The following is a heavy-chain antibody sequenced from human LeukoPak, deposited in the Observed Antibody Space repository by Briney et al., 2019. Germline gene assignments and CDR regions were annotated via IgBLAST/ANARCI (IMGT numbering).Heavy chain of an antibody. Sequence: PSETRSLTCTVSGGSISRGGYYWSWIRQHPGKGLEWIGYIYYSGSTYYNPSLKSRVTISVDASKNQFSLKLSSVTDADTAVYYCARMYCSSTSCSGGVNWFDPWGQGTLVTVSS. J-gene: IGHJ5*02. CDR3: ARMYCSSTSCSGGVNWFDP. CDR1: GGSISRGGYY. CDR2: IYYSGST. V-gene: IGHV4-31*03. D-gene: IGHD2-2*01.